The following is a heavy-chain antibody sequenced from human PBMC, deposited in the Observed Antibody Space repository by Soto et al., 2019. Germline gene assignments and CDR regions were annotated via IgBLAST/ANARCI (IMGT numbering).Heavy chain of an antibody. CDR1: GYTFTGYY. CDR3: ARDQGITGTTYDYYYGMDV. V-gene: IGHV1-2*04. Sequence: ASVKVSCKASGYTFTGYYMHWVRQAPGQGLEWMGWINPNSGGTNYAQKFQGWVTMTRDTSISTAYMELSRLRSDDTAVYYCARDQGITGTTYDYYYGMDVWGQGTTVTVS. D-gene: IGHD1-20*01. J-gene: IGHJ6*02. CDR2: INPNSGGT.